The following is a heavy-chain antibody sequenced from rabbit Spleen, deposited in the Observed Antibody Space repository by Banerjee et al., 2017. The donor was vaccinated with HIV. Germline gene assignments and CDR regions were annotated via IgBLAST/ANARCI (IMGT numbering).Heavy chain of an antibody. CDR2: INVYTGKP. D-gene: IGHD8-1*01. V-gene: IGHV1S45*01. CDR1: GFSFSDRDV. CDR3: ARDGTGGSYFAL. J-gene: IGHJ4*01. Sequence: EQLEESGGGLVKPEGSLTLTCKASGFSFSDRDVMCWVRQAPGKGLQWIACINVYTGKPVYATWAKGRFTISRTSSTTVTLQMTSLTAADTATYFCARDGTGGSYFALWGPGTLVTVS.